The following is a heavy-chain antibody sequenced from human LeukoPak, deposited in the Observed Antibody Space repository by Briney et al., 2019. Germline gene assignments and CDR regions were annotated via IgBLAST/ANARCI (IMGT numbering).Heavy chain of an antibody. Sequence: VASVKVSCKVSGYTLTELSMHWVRQAPGKGLEWMGGFDPEDGETIYAQKFQGRVTMTEDTSTDTAYMELSSLRSEDTAVYYCATGKIVVVMALADYWGQGTLVTVSS. J-gene: IGHJ4*02. V-gene: IGHV1-24*01. CDR2: FDPEDGET. D-gene: IGHD3-22*01. CDR1: GYTLTELS. CDR3: ATGKIVVVMALADY.